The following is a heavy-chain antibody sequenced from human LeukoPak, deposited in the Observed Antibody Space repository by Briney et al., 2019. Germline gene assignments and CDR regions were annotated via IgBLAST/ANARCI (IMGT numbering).Heavy chain of an antibody. J-gene: IGHJ1*01. CDR3: TSWGDTTAEYFQR. V-gene: IGHV3-7*01. Sequence: GGSLRLSCVVSGFTFNRCWMNWVRQAPGKGLEWVAHINPDGRDTYYVDSVKGRVTISRDNAQNSMYLQMNSLRVEDTAVYYCTSWGDTTAEYFQRWGQGTLVTVSS. CDR1: GFTFNRCW. CDR2: INPDGRDT. D-gene: IGHD2-21*02.